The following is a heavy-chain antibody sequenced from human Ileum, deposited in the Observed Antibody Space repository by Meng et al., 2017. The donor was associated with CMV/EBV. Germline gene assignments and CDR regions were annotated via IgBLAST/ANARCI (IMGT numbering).Heavy chain of an antibody. J-gene: IGHJ4*02. V-gene: IGHV1-2*02. Sequence: ASVQVSCKASGYTFTGYYMHWVRQAPGQGLEWMGWINPNSGGTNYAQKFQSRGTTTRDTSISTAYLKLSSLRTDDTAVYYCASVSMTDYWGQGTLVTVFS. CDR2: INPNSGGT. CDR3: ASVSMTDY. CDR1: GYTFTGYY. D-gene: IGHD3-3*02.